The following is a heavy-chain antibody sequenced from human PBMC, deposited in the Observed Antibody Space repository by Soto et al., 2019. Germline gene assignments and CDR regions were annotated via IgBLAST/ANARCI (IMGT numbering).Heavy chain of an antibody. CDR1: GGTFSSYA. Sequence: SVKVSCKASGGTFSSYAISWVRQAPGQGLEWMGGIIPIFGTANYAQKFQGRVTITADESTSTAYMELSSLRSEDTAVYYCARTLYCSSTSCARKRGMDVWGQGTTVTVSS. CDR2: IIPIFGTA. CDR3: ARTLYCSSTSCARKRGMDV. D-gene: IGHD2-2*01. V-gene: IGHV1-69*13. J-gene: IGHJ6*02.